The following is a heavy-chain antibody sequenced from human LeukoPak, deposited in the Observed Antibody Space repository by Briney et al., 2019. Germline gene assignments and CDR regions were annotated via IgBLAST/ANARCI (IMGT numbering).Heavy chain of an antibody. CDR1: GFTVSSNY. Sequence: GGSLRLSCAASGFTVSSNYMSWVRQAPEKGLEWVSVIYSGGSTYYADSVKGRFTISRDNSKNTLYLQMNSLRAEDTAVYYCASSSVYYEYWHFDLWGRGTLVTVSS. CDR3: ASSSVYYEYWHFDL. D-gene: IGHD3-22*01. CDR2: IYSGGST. V-gene: IGHV3-53*01. J-gene: IGHJ2*01.